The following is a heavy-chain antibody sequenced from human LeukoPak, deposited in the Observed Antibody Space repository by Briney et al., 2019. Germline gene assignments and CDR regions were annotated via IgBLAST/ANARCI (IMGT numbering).Heavy chain of an antibody. D-gene: IGHD2-2*01. CDR1: GCTISSVD. V-gene: IGHV3-21*01. Sequence: AGSLRLSCTASGCTISSVDMNWVRQAPGQGLEWVSSISTSSRYIYYRDSVKGRFTISRDDAKNSLYLQMNSLRVEDTAVYYCARADCSGSTCYLRRSWFDPWGQGTLVTVSS. CDR2: ISTSSRYI. CDR3: ARADCSGSTCYLRRSWFDP. J-gene: IGHJ5*02.